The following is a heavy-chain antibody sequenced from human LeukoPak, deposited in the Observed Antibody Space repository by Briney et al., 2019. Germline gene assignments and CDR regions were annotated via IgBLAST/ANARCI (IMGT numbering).Heavy chain of an antibody. CDR2: INHSGST. J-gene: IGHJ3*02. Sequence: PSETLSLTCAVYGGSFSGYYWSWIRQPPGKGLEWIGEINHSGSTNYNPSLKSRVTISVDTSKNQFSLKLSSVTAADTAVYYCARRGYSSGWYPTSEFRVDALDIWGQGTMVTVSS. D-gene: IGHD6-19*01. CDR1: GGSFSGYY. V-gene: IGHV4-34*01. CDR3: ARRGYSSGWYPTSEFRVDALDI.